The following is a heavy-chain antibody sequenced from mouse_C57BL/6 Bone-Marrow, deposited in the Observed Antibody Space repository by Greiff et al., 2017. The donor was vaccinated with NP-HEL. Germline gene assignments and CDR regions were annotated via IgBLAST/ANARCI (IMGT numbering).Heavy chain of an antibody. Sequence: VQLQQSGPELVKPGASVKISCKASGYTFTDYYMNWVKQSHGKSLEWIGDINPNNGGTSYNQKFKGKATLTVDKSSSTAYMELRSLTSEDSAVYYWAGITTVVALYWYFDVWGTGTTVTVSS. CDR2: INPNNGGT. D-gene: IGHD1-1*01. J-gene: IGHJ1*03. V-gene: IGHV1-26*01. CDR3: AGITTVVALYWYFDV. CDR1: GYTFTDYY.